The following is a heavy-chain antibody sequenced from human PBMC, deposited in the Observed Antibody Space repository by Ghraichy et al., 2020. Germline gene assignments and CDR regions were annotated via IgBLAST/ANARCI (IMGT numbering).Heavy chain of an antibody. D-gene: IGHD6-13*01. Sequence: GGSLRLSCAASGFTFSSYEMNWVRQAPGKGLEWVSYISSSGSTIYYADSVKGRFTISRDNAKNSLYLQMNSLRAEDTAVYYCASPPGSSSWSTFDYWGQGTLVTVSS. J-gene: IGHJ4*02. CDR3: ASPPGSSSWSTFDY. CDR2: ISSSGSTI. CDR1: GFTFSSYE. V-gene: IGHV3-48*03.